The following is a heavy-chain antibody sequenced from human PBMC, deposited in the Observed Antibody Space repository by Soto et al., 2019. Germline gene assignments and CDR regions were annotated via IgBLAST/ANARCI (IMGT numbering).Heavy chain of an antibody. CDR1: GFTFSSYG. CDR3: LRPFPTVTGTDY. CDR2: IWYDGSNK. Sequence: HPGGSLRLSCAASGFTFSSYGVHWVRQAPGKGLEWVAVIWYDGSNKYYADSVRGRFTISRDNSKNTLYLQMNSLRAEDTAVYYCLRPFPTVTGTDYWGQATLVTVSS. D-gene: IGHD6-19*01. V-gene: IGHV3-33*01. J-gene: IGHJ4*02.